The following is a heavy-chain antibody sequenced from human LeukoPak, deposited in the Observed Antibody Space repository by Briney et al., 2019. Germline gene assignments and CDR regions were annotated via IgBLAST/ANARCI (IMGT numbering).Heavy chain of an antibody. J-gene: IGHJ4*02. CDR3: AKYYKLSGYYLGGYDY. CDR1: GFTFSSYA. D-gene: IGHD3-22*01. Sequence: GGSLRLSCAASGFTFSSYAMSWVRQAPGKGLEWVSAALASGGRTSYADSVKGRFTISRDNSKNTLYLQMNSLRAEDTAVYYCAKYYKLSGYYLGGYDYWGQGTLVTVSS. CDR2: ALASGGRT. V-gene: IGHV3-23*01.